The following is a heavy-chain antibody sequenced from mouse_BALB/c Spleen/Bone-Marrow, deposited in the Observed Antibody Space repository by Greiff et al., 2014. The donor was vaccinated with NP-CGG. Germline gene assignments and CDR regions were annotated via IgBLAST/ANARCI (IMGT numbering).Heavy chain of an antibody. CDR2: INPYNDGT. V-gene: IGHV1-14*01. Sequence: LEESGPELVKPGASVKMSCKASGYTFTSYVMHWVKQKPGQGLEWIGYINPYNDGTKYNERFKGKATLTSDKSSSTAYMEFSSLTSEDSAVYYCARKVWYYAMDYWGQGTSVTVSS. CDR3: ARKVWYYAMDY. J-gene: IGHJ4*01. CDR1: GYTFTSYV. D-gene: IGHD2-10*02.